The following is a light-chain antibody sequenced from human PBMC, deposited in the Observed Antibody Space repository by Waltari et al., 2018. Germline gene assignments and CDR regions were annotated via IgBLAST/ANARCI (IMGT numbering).Light chain of an antibody. CDR2: GAS. V-gene: IGKV3-15*01. CDR3: QQYNNWPPGT. J-gene: IGKJ1*01. Sequence: ETVVTQSPANMSVSPGERATLSCRTSKTIGRSLACYQQKPGQAPRLVIYGASIRATGIPARFSGSGSETEFALTISGLQSEDFSVYYCQQYNNWPPGTFGQGTKVEI. CDR1: KTIGRS.